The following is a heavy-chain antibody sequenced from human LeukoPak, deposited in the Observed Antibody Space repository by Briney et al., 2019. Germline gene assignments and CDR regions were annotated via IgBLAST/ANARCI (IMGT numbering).Heavy chain of an antibody. Sequence: PSETLSLTCTVSGGSISSGDYYWSWIRQPPGKGLEWIGYIYYSGSTYYNPSLKSRVTISVDTSKNQFSLKLGSVTAADTAVYYCARGGSYLGYWFDPWGQGTLVTVSS. CDR2: IYYSGST. D-gene: IGHD1-26*01. CDR1: GGSISSGDYY. J-gene: IGHJ5*02. CDR3: ARGGSYLGYWFDP. V-gene: IGHV4-30-4*08.